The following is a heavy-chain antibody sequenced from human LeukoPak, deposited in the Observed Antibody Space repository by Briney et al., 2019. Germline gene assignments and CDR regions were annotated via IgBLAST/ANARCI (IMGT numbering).Heavy chain of an antibody. CDR2: IYYSGST. Sequence: PSETLSLTCTVSGGSISSYYWSWIRQPPGKGLEWIGYIYYSGSTNYNPSLKSRVTISVDTSKNQFSLKLSSVTAADTAVYYCARAHVEQSDYYYYYYMDVWGKGTTVTVSS. V-gene: IGHV4-59*01. J-gene: IGHJ6*03. D-gene: IGHD6-19*01. CDR1: GGSISSYY. CDR3: ARAHVEQSDYYYYYYMDV.